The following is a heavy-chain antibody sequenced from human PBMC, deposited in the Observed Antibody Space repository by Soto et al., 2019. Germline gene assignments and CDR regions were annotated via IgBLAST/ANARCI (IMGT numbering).Heavy chain of an antibody. CDR3: ARHGIGITGNRESDY. V-gene: IGHV5-10-1*01. D-gene: IGHD1-20*01. J-gene: IGHJ4*02. CDR1: GYSFTSYW. CDR2: IDPSDSYT. Sequence: GESLKISCKGPGYSFTSYWISWVRQMPGKGLEWMGRIDPSDSYTNYSPSFQGHVTISADKSISTAYLRWSSLKASDTAMYYCARHGIGITGNRESDYWGQGTLVRVSS.